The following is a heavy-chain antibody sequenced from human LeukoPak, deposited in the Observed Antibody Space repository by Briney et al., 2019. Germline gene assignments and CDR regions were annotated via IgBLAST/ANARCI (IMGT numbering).Heavy chain of an antibody. Sequence: GGSLKLSCAASGFTFSSYAMHWVRQAPAKGLEWVEVIYYDGGNKYYADSVKGRFTISRDNSKNTLYLQMNSLRAEDTAVYYCAKEGLPYYDTSGPKRGFFQHWGQGTLVTVSS. D-gene: IGHD3-22*01. J-gene: IGHJ1*01. V-gene: IGHV3-33*06. CDR2: IYYDGGNK. CDR1: GFTFSSYA. CDR3: AKEGLPYYDTSGPKRGFFQH.